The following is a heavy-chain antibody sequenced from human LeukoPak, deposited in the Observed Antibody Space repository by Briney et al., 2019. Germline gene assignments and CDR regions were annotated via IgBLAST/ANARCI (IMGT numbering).Heavy chain of an antibody. CDR3: ARRGYCSTTTCYRLFDY. Sequence: GESLKISCKGSGYSFTNYWIGWVRQMPGKGLEWMGIIYPGDSDTRYSPSFQGQVTISADKSISTAYLQWSSLKASDTAMYYCARRGYCSTTTCYRLFDYWGQGTLVTVFS. D-gene: IGHD2-2*01. CDR2: IYPGDSDT. CDR1: GYSFTNYW. J-gene: IGHJ4*02. V-gene: IGHV5-51*01.